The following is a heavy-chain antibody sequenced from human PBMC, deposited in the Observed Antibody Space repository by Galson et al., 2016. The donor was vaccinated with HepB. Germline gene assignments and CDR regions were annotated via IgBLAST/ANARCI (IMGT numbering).Heavy chain of an antibody. Sequence: TLSLTCTVSGVSISSTIFSWGWIRQPPGKGLEWIATVSFRGSTYHKPSLKSRLTTSVDTSKNQFSLRLNSVTAADTAVYYCARYLYSSGRYLGGDYFDYWGQGTLVTVSS. CDR1: GVSISSTIFS. CDR2: VSFRGST. D-gene: IGHD6-19*01. V-gene: IGHV4-39*07. J-gene: IGHJ4*02. CDR3: ARYLYSSGRYLGGDYFDY.